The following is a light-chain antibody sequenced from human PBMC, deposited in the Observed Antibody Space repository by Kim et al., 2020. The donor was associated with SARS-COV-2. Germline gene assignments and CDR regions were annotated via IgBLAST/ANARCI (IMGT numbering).Light chain of an antibody. V-gene: IGKV1-27*01. J-gene: IGKJ1*01. CDR3: QQYKTYSPWT. CDR2: DAS. CDR1: QDIRNF. Sequence: DIQMTQSPSSLSASVGDRVTITCRASQDIRNFLAWYQQRPGKVPNLLIFDASILQPGVSSRFSGSGSGTDFTLTINSLQPEDFATYYCQQYKTYSPWTFGQGTKLEI.